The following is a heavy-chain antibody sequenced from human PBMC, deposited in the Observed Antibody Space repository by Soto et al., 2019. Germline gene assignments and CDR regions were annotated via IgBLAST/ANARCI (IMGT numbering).Heavy chain of an antibody. J-gene: IGHJ6*02. CDR1: GDSVSTNSAT. CDR3: ARYKSNYYYGMDV. CDR2: TYYRSKWFN. D-gene: IGHD1-20*01. V-gene: IGHV6-1*01. Sequence: SQTLPLTCAISGDSVSTNSATWDWIRQSPSRGLEWLGRTYYRSKWFNDYAVSVKGRISINPDTSNNQFSLKLSSVTAADTAVYYCARYKSNYYYGMDVWGQGTTVTVSS.